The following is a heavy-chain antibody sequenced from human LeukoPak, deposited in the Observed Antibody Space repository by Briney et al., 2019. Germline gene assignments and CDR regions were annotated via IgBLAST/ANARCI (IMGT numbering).Heavy chain of an antibody. D-gene: IGHD3-22*01. J-gene: IGHJ3*02. CDR1: GYTFTSYW. CDR2: IYPGDSDT. V-gene: IGHV5-51*01. Sequence: GESLKISCKGSGYTFTSYWIGWVRQMPGKGLEWMGIIYPGDSDTRYSPSFQGQVTISADKSISTAYLQWSSLKASDTAMYYCSRQRPRGYSRKDGFYIWGQGTMVTVSS. CDR3: SRQRPRGYSRKDGFYI.